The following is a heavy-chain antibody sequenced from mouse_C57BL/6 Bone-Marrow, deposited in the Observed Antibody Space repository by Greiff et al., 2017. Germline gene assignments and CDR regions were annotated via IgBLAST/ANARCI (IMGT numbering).Heavy chain of an antibody. J-gene: IGHJ3*01. CDR2: IDPSDSYT. CDR3: ARWEYYGSSGVAY. Sequence: QVQLKQPGAELVRPGTSVKFSCKASGYTFTSYWMHWVKQRPGQGLEWIGVIDPSDSYTNYTQKFKGKATLTVDTSSSTAYMQLSSLTTEDAAVYYCARWEYYGSSGVAYWGQGTLVTVSA. CDR1: GYTFTSYW. V-gene: IGHV1-59*01. D-gene: IGHD1-1*01.